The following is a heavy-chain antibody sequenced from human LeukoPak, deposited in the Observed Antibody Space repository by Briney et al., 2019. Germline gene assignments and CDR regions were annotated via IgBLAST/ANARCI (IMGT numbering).Heavy chain of an antibody. V-gene: IGHV4-61*02. CDR2: IYTSGGT. J-gene: IGHJ6*03. CDR3: ARAVGSGSFQTYYYYMDV. CDR1: GVSISSSNSY. D-gene: IGHD3-10*01. Sequence: SETLSLTCTVSGVSISSSNSYWSWIRQPAGKGLEWIGRIYTSGGTNYNPSLKSRVTMSVDTSKNQFSLKLSSVTAADTAVYYCARAVGSGSFQTYYYYMDVWGKGTTVTISS.